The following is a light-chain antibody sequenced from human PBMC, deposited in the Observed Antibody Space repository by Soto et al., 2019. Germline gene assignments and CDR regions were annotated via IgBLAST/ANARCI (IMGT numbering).Light chain of an antibody. CDR3: AAWANSLYGPV. CDR1: SSNIGTTA. CDR2: SND. Sequence: QSVLTQPPSASGTPGQRVTISCSGSSSNIGTTAVNWYQHLPGTAPKLLIHSNDQRPSGVPDRFSGSKSGTSASLAISGLQSEDEADYYCAAWANSLYGPVFGGGTKLTVL. V-gene: IGLV1-44*01. J-gene: IGLJ3*02.